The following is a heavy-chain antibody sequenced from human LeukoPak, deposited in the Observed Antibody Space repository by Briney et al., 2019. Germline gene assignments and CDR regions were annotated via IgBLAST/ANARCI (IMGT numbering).Heavy chain of an antibody. D-gene: IGHD5-12*01. J-gene: IGHJ3*02. CDR1: GGTFSSYA. Sequence: ASVKVSCKASGGTFSSYAISWVRQAPGQGLEWMGGIIPIFGTANYAQKFQGRVTITADESTSTAYMELSSLRAEDTALYYCAKDSVATISRGAFDIWGQGTMVTVSS. CDR3: AKDSVATISRGAFDI. V-gene: IGHV1-69*01. CDR2: IIPIFGTA.